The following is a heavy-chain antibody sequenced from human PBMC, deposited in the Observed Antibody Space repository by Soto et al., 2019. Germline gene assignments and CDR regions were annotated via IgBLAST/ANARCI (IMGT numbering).Heavy chain of an antibody. J-gene: IGHJ4*02. V-gene: IGHV1-69*13. D-gene: IGHD5-12*01. Sequence: ASVKVSCKASGGTFSSYAISWVRQAPGQGLEWMGGIIPIFGTANYAQKFQGRVTITADESTSTAYMELSSLRSEDTAVYYCARAVDHEKYYFDYWGQGTLVIVSS. CDR3: ARAVDHEKYYFDY. CDR1: GGTFSSYA. CDR2: IIPIFGTA.